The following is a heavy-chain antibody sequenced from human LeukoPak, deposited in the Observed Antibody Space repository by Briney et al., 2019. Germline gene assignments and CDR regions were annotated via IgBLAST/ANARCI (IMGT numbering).Heavy chain of an antibody. CDR3: ARDGISCSGGHCYFAS. Sequence: GGSLRLSCATSGFIFGNYWMHWVRQAPGKGLVWVSRINNDGSSTTYADSVKGRFTISRDNARNTLYLQMNSLRAEDTAVYYCARDGISCSGGHCYFASWGQGTLVTASS. V-gene: IGHV3-74*01. CDR1: GFIFGNYW. CDR2: INNDGSST. J-gene: IGHJ4*02. D-gene: IGHD2-15*01.